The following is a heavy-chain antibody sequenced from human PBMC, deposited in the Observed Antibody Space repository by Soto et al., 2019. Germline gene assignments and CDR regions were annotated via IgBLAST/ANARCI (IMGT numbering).Heavy chain of an antibody. J-gene: IGHJ4*02. CDR3: ARDGLSAALDY. CDR1: GFTFSNYY. V-gene: IGHV3-7*04. Sequence: EVQLVESGGGSVQPGGSLRLSCAASGFTFSNYYISWVGQAPGKGREWVANIKHDGSEKYYVDCVKGRFTISRDNAKNSMYLQMNSLSAEDAAVYYCARDGLSAALDYRGQGTLVSVSS. CDR2: IKHDGSEK. D-gene: IGHD2-2*01.